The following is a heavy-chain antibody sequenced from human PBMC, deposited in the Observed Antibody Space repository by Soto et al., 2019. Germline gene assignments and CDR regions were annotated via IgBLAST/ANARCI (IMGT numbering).Heavy chain of an antibody. D-gene: IGHD2-21*02. V-gene: IGHV4-61*01. CDR1: GGSVTSGNYY. CDR2: IYYSGST. J-gene: IGHJ4*02. Sequence: TSETLSLTCTVSGGSVTSGNYYWSWIRQPPEKGLEWIGHIYYSGSTNYNPSLKSRVTISVDASKNQFSLKLSSVTAADTAIYYCARGPVVTPFVDYWGQGTLVTVSS. CDR3: ARGPVVTPFVDY.